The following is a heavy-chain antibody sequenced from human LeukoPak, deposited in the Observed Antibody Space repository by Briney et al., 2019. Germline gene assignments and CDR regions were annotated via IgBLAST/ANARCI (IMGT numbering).Heavy chain of an antibody. D-gene: IGHD6-19*01. CDR3: ARQKDSGWAYYFDY. CDR2: IYYSEST. V-gene: IGHV4-61*01. J-gene: IGHJ4*02. Sequence: PSETLSLTCTVSGGSVSSGSYYWSWIRQPPGKGLEWIGYIYYSESTNYNPSLDSRVRISIDRSKNQFSLKLSSVTAADTAVYYCARQKDSGWAYYFDYWGQGALVTVSS. CDR1: GGSVSSGSYY.